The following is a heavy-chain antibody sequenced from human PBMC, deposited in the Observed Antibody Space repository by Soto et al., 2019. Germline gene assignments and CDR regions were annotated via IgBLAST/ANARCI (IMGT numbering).Heavy chain of an antibody. J-gene: IGHJ4*02. CDR2: ISYTGST. CDR3: ARSGYYNHPIDN. V-gene: IGHV4-59*08. CDR1: GGSISGWY. D-gene: IGHD3-9*01. Sequence: PSETLSLTCTVSGGSISGWYWAWIRQPPGKGLEWIGYISYTGSTKYNPSLTSRVTISVDTSKNQFYFKLTSVTAADRAVYYCARSGYYNHPIDNWGQGTQVTVSS.